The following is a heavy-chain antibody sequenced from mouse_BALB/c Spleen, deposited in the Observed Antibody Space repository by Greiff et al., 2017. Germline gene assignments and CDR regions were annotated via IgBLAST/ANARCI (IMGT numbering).Heavy chain of an antibody. CDR2: ISDGGSYT. D-gene: IGHD3-1*01. CDR1: GFTFSDYY. Sequence: EVKLVESGGGLVKPGGSLKLSCAASGFTFSDYYMYWVRQTPEKRLEWVATISDGGSYTYYPDSVKGRFTISRDNAKNNLYLQMSSLKSEDTAMYYCARDKSSGYVGDYWGQGTSVTVSS. V-gene: IGHV5-4*02. J-gene: IGHJ4*01. CDR3: ARDKSSGYVGDY.